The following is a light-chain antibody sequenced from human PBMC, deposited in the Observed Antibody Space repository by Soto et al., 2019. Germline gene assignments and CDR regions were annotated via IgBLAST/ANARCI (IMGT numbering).Light chain of an antibody. CDR3: QQAYSFPIT. Sequence: DIQITQTTSSVSASVGDTVTITCRASQGLKFLAWYQQKPGKAPRLLIYEATNLQSGVPPRFIVNGSGTDFTLSISSLKPEDFATYVCQQAYSFPITFGQGT. CDR2: EAT. J-gene: IGKJ5*01. CDR1: QGLKF. V-gene: IGKV1-12*01.